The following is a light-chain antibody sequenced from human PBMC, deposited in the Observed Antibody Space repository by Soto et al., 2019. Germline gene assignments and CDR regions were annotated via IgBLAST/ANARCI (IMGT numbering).Light chain of an antibody. CDR3: QQYGDSLSIT. J-gene: IGKJ5*01. Sequence: EIVLTQSPGTLSLSPGEIATLSFSASQSVSSSYLAWYQQKPGQAPRLLIYGASSRATGIADRFSGSGSGTDFSLTITRLEPEDFAVYYCQQYGDSLSITFGQGTRLEIK. V-gene: IGKV3-20*01. CDR2: GAS. CDR1: QSVSSSY.